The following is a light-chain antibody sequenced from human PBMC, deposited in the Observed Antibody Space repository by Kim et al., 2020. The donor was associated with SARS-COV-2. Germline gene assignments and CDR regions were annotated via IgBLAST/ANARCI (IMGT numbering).Light chain of an antibody. J-gene: IGLJ2*01. Sequence: QSALTQPASVSGSPGQSITISCTGTSSDVGEYKYVSWYQQHPGKAPKLMIYDVSSRPSGVSDRFSGSKSGNTASLTISGLQAEDEAGYFCSSSYSRIFGGGTKVTVL. CDR1: SSDVGEYKY. CDR2: DVS. V-gene: IGLV2-14*03. CDR3: SSSYSRI.